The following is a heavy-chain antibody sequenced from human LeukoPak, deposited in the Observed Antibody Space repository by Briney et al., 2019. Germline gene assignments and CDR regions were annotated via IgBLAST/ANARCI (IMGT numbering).Heavy chain of an antibody. D-gene: IGHD6-13*01. V-gene: IGHV1-3*01. Sequence: GASVKVSCKASGYTFTSYAMHWVRQAPGQRLEWMGWINAGNGNTKYSQKFQGRVTVTRDTSASTAYMELSSLRSEDTAVYYCARSVTAYSSSWYQIYAEYFQHWGQGTLVTVSS. CDR1: GYTFTSYA. CDR2: INAGNGNT. J-gene: IGHJ1*01. CDR3: ARSVTAYSSSWYQIYAEYFQH.